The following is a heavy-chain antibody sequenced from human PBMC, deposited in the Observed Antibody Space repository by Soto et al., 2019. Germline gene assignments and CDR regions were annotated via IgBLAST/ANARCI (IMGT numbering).Heavy chain of an antibody. V-gene: IGHV3-23*01. CDR1: GFTFSSYA. D-gene: IGHD3-22*01. Sequence: GGSRRLSCAASGFTFSSYAMSWVRQAPGKGLEWVSAISGSGGSTYYADSVKGRFTISRDNSKNTLYLQMNSLRAEDTAVYYCAKAPGEYYNSSGYYPPDYWGKGTLVTVSS. CDR3: AKAPGEYYNSSGYYPPDY. J-gene: IGHJ4*02. CDR2: ISGSGGST.